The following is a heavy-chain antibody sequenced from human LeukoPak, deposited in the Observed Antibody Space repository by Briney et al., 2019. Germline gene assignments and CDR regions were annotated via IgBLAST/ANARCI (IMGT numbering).Heavy chain of an antibody. CDR1: GFTFDDYA. Sequence: PGGSLRLSCAASGFTFDDYAMHWVRQAPGKGLEWVSGISWNSGSIGYADSVKGRFTISRDNAKNSLYLQMNSLRAEDTALYYCAKDKGAGSRCYDYWGQGTLVTVSS. D-gene: IGHD3-3*01. V-gene: IGHV3-9*01. CDR3: AKDKGAGSRCYDY. CDR2: ISWNSGSI. J-gene: IGHJ4*02.